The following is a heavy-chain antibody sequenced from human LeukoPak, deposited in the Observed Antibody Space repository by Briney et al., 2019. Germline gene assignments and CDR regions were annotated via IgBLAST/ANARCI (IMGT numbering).Heavy chain of an antibody. V-gene: IGHV3-30*18. CDR3: AKVEGYGDYGPPKH. J-gene: IGHJ1*01. D-gene: IGHD4-17*01. CDR1: GFTFNIYG. CDR2: ISYDGTET. Sequence: GGSLRLSCATSGFTFNIYGMHWVRQGPGKGLEWVAVISYDGTETHYADSVRGRFTISRDNSNNMLFLQMHSLREDDTATYYCAKVEGYGDYGPPKHWGQGTLVAVSS.